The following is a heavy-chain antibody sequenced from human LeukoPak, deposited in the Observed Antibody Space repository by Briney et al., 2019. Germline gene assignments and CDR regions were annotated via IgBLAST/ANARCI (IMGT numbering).Heavy chain of an antibody. CDR3: ARGTTVTIDAFDI. J-gene: IGHJ3*02. CDR2: IKQDGSEK. D-gene: IGHD4-17*01. CDR1: GFTFSSYW. V-gene: IGHV3-7*01. Sequence: GGSLRLSCAASGFTFSSYWMSWVRQAPGKGLEWVANIKQDGSEKYYVDSVKVRFTISRDNAKNSLYLQMNSLRAEDTAVYYCARGTTVTIDAFDIWGQGTMVTVSS.